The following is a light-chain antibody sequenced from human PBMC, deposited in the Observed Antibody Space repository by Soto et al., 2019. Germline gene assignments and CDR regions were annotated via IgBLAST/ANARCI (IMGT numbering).Light chain of an antibody. J-gene: IGLJ3*02. CDR2: EVS. V-gene: IGLV2-14*01. CDR1: SSDVGGYNY. Sequence: QSVLTQPASVSGSPGQSITISCTGTSSDVGGYNYVSWYQQNPGKAPKLKIYEVSNRPSGVSNRFSGSKSGNTASLTISGLQGEDEADYYCSSYTTSSTHWVFGGGTKVTVL. CDR3: SSYTTSSTHWV.